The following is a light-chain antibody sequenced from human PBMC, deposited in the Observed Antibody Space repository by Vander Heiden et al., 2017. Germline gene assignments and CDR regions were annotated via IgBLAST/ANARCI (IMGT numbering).Light chain of an antibody. Sequence: DLQMHQYPSSLSASVGDRVTITCQASQDISNYLNWYQQKPGKAPKLLIYDASNLETGVPSRFSGSGSGTDFTFTISSLQPEDIATYYCQQYDNLPRTFGQGTKLEIK. CDR3: QQYDNLPRT. J-gene: IGKJ2*01. V-gene: IGKV1-33*01. CDR2: DAS. CDR1: QDISNY.